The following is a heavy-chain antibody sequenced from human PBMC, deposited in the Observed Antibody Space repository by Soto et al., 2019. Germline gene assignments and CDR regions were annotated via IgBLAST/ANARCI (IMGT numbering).Heavy chain of an antibody. D-gene: IGHD3-10*01. J-gene: IGHJ4*02. CDR2: MNPNSGDT. Sequence: QVQLVQSGAEVKKPGASVKVSCKASGYTFTNYDMNWVRQATGQGLEWMGWMNPNSGDTGYAQKFQVRVTMTRDTSITTAYMELSSLRSDDTAVYYCAKVSRRGSAIDYDYWGQGTLVTVSS. CDR3: AKVSRRGSAIDYDY. V-gene: IGHV1-8*01. CDR1: GYTFTNYD.